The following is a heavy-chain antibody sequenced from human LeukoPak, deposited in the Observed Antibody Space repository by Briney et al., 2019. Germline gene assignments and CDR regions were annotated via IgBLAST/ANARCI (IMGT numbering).Heavy chain of an antibody. V-gene: IGHV3-23*01. CDR1: GFSVSSFG. CDR2: ISLNGETT. Sequence: PGGSLRLSCAVSGFSVSSFGMSWVRQAPGKGLEWISAISLNGETTWYADSVKGRFIISRDNSKNTLYLQLTSLRAEDTAVYCCAQGFSSGWYPYWGQGSLVSVSS. J-gene: IGHJ4*02. CDR3: AQGFSSGWYPY. D-gene: IGHD6-19*01.